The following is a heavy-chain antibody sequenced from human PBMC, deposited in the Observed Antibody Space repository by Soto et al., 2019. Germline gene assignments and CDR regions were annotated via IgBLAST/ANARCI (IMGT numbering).Heavy chain of an antibody. V-gene: IGHV3-23*01. CDR3: ARVLRGVGNIPQRGANFDS. Sequence: AGGSLRLSCAASGFTFGSYAMTWVSQAPGKGLDWVSAISGSGGSTYYADSMKGRFTISRDNSKNTLYLQMNSLRAEDTAVYYCARVLRGVGNIPQRGANFDSWGQGTLVTVSS. D-gene: IGHD3-3*01. CDR1: GFTFGSYA. J-gene: IGHJ4*01. CDR2: ISGSGGST.